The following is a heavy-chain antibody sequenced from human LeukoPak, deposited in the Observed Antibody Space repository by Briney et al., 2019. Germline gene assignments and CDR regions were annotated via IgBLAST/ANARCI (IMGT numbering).Heavy chain of an antibody. J-gene: IGHJ3*02. D-gene: IGHD3-10*01. CDR2: IKQYGSEK. CDR1: GFTFSNYW. V-gene: IGHV3-7*01. CDR3: ARWDYFGSGTSFIDAFDI. Sequence: GGSLRLSCAASGFTFSNYWMSWVRQAPGKGLEWVANIKQYGSEKYYVDSVKGRFTISRDNAKNSLYLQMNSLRAEHTAVYYCARWDYFGSGTSFIDAFDIWGQGTMVSVS.